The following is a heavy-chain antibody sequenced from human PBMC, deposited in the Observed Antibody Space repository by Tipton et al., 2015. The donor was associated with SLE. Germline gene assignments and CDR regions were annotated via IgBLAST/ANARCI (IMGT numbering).Heavy chain of an antibody. CDR3: AKRPVTTATVYFDY. D-gene: IGHD4-17*01. Sequence: SLRLSCAASGFTFSTNAMSWVRQAPGKGLEWVSSLIDGGTTYYTDSVKGRFTISRDNSKNTLYLQMNSLRAEDTAVYYCAKRPVTTATVYFDYWGQGTLVTVSS. CDR2: LIDGGTT. CDR1: GFTFSTNA. V-gene: IGHV3-23*01. J-gene: IGHJ4*02.